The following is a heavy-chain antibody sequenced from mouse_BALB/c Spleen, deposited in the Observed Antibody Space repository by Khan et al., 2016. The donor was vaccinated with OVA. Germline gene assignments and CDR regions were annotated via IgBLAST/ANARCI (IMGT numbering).Heavy chain of an antibody. V-gene: IGHV3-2*02. CDR2: ISYSGST. Sequence: VQLKESGPGLVKPSQSLSLTCTVTGYSITSDYAWNWIRQFPGNKLEWMGYISYSGSTSYNPSLKSRISFTRATSKNQFFLQLNSVTTEDTATYYCARRGDGYYGAMDYWGQGTSVTVSA. J-gene: IGHJ4*01. CDR1: GYSITSDYA. D-gene: IGHD2-3*01. CDR3: ARRGDGYYGAMDY.